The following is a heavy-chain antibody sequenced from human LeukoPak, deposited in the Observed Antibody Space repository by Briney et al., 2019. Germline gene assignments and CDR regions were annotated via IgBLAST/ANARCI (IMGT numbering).Heavy chain of an antibody. CDR3: ARDKSRRGYSSSWRYNWFDP. CDR1: GGSISSSNW. D-gene: IGHD6-13*01. CDR2: IYHLGAT. V-gene: IGHV4-4*02. Sequence: SETLSLTCAVSGGSISSSNWWSWVRQPPGKGLEWIGDIYHLGATNYNPSLNSRVTISVDKSKNQFSLNLSSVTAADTAVYYCARDKSRRGYSSSWRYNWFDPWGQGTLVTVSS. J-gene: IGHJ5*02.